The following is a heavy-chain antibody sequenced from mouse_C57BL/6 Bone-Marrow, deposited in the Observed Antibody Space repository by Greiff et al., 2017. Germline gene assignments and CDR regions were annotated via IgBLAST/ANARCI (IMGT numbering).Heavy chain of an antibody. D-gene: IGHD2-4*01. J-gene: IGHJ4*01. CDR1: GFSLTSYG. CDR2: IWRGGST. Sequence: VQLQQSGPGLVQPSQSLSITCTVSGFSLTSYGVHWVRQSPGNGLEWLGVIWRGGSTDYNAAFMSRLSITKDNSKSQVFFKMNSLQADDTAIYYCAKNAGDYDWAMDYWGQGTSVTVSS. V-gene: IGHV2-5*01. CDR3: AKNAGDYDWAMDY.